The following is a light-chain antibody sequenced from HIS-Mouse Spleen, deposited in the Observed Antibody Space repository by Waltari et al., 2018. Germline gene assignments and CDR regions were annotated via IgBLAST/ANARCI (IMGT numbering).Light chain of an antibody. J-gene: IGKJ1*01. CDR1: QSVSSN. CDR3: QQYNNWWT. Sequence: EIVMTQSPATLSVSPGERATLSCRASQSVSSNLAWYQQKPGQAPRLLIYGASTRAPGIPSRFSDSGSGTEFTLTISSLQSEDFAVYYCQQYNNWWTFGQGTKVEIK. V-gene: IGKV3-15*01. CDR2: GAS.